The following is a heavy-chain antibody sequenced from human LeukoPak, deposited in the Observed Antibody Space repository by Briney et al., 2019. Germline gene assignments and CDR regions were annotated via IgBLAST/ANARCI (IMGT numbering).Heavy chain of an antibody. Sequence: GASVKVSCKASGYTFTGYYMHWVRQAPGQGLEWMGWINPNSGDTNYAQKFQGRVTMTRDTSSSTAYMDLSRLRSEDTAVYYCARDNSVGDIAWWFDPWGQGTLVTVSS. CDR1: GYTFTGYY. D-gene: IGHD3-16*02. V-gene: IGHV1-2*02. J-gene: IGHJ5*02. CDR2: INPNSGDT. CDR3: ARDNSVGDIAWWFDP.